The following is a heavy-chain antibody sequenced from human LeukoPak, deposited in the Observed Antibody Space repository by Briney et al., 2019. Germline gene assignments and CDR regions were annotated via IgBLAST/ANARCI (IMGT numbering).Heavy chain of an antibody. CDR1: GFTFSSYS. CDR3: ARPQGHQLLDFEY. CDR2: ISSSSSYI. D-gene: IGHD2-2*01. Sequence: GGSLRLSCAASGFTFSSYSMNWVRQAPGKGLEWVSSISSSSSYIYYADSVKGRFTISRDNAKNSLYLQMNSLRAEDTAVYYCARPQGHQLLDFEYWGQGTLVTVSS. V-gene: IGHV3-21*01. J-gene: IGHJ4*02.